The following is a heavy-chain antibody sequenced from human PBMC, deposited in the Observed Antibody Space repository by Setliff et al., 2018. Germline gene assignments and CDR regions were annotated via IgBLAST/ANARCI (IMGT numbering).Heavy chain of an antibody. D-gene: IGHD3-16*01. V-gene: IGHV4-34*01. CDR3: ARDPGYASGTWSLDS. Sequence: SETLSLTCAVSGGSFSGYQWSWIRQPPGKGLDWIGEINHSGSTNYSPSLKSRVSISVDKSSNQFSLKLTSVTAADTAVYYCARDPGYASGTWSLDSWGQGKLVTVSS. J-gene: IGHJ4*02. CDR2: INHSGST. CDR1: GGSFSGYQ.